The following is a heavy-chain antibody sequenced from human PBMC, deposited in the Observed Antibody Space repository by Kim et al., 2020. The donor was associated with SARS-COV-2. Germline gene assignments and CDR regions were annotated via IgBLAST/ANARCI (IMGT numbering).Heavy chain of an antibody. D-gene: IGHD2-2*01. CDR1: GGSISSYY. V-gene: IGHV4-59*08. Sequence: SETLSLTCTVSGGSISSYYWSWIRQPPGKGLEWIGYIYNSGSTNYNPSLKSRVTISVDTSKNQFSLKLTSVTDADTAVYYCARLACSSTSCSSFDYWGQGTLVTVSS. J-gene: IGHJ4*02. CDR2: IYNSGST. CDR3: ARLACSSTSCSSFDY.